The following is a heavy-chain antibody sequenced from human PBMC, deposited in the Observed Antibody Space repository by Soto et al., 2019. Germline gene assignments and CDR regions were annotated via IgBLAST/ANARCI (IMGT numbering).Heavy chain of an antibody. J-gene: IGHJ4*02. CDR3: TSSWGDYRCFDY. Sequence: PGXSLRLSCVASGFTFSSYSINWVLQAPGKGLEWVGRTRNKANSYTTEYAASVEGRFTISRDDSRNSLYLQMNSMNTEDTAVYYCTSSWGDYRCFDYWGQGTLVTVSS. D-gene: IGHD4-17*01. CDR1: GFTFSSYS. CDR2: TRNKANSYTT. V-gene: IGHV3-72*01.